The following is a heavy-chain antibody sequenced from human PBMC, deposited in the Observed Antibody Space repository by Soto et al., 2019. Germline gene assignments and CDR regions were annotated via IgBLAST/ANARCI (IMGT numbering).Heavy chain of an antibody. CDR1: GFTFSSYS. V-gene: IGHV3-21*01. J-gene: IGHJ6*02. Sequence: GGSLRLSCAASGFTFSSYSMNWVRQAPGKGLEWVSSISSSSSYIYYADSVKGRFTISRDNAKNSLYLQMNSLRAEDTAAYYCARVLVGELGGYYYYYGMDVWGQGTTVTVSS. D-gene: IGHD3-10*01. CDR3: ARVLVGELGGYYYYYGMDV. CDR2: ISSSSSYI.